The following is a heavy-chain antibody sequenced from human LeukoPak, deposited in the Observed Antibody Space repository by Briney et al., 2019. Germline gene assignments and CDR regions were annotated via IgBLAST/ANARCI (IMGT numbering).Heavy chain of an antibody. CDR1: GFTFSSYW. CDR3: ARDQIWFDP. J-gene: IGHJ5*02. Sequence: PGGSLRLSCAASGFTFSSYWMSWVRQAPGKGLEWVANIKQGGSERYYVDSVRGRFTISRDNAKNSLYLQMHSLRAEDTAVYYCARDQIWFDPWGQGTLVTVSS. V-gene: IGHV3-7*01. CDR2: IKQGGSER.